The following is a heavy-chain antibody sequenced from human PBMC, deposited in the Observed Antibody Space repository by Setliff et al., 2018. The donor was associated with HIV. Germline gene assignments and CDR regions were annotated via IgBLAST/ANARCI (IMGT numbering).Heavy chain of an antibody. Sequence: ASVKVSCKISGYTLTELSIHWVRQAPGKGLEWMANFDPEDGETFYAQKFQGRLTMTEDTSTDTAYMELSSLRSDDTAMYYCATDPGYSSTWYSESFQLWGQGTVVTAPQ. CDR3: ATDPGYSSTWYSESFQL. J-gene: IGHJ1*01. D-gene: IGHD6-13*01. CDR2: FDPEDGET. V-gene: IGHV1-24*01. CDR1: GYTLTELS.